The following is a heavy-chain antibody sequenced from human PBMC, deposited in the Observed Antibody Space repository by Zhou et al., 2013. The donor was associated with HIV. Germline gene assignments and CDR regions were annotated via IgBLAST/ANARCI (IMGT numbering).Heavy chain of an antibody. V-gene: IGHV1-69*12. J-gene: IGHJ4*02. CDR2: IIPFFGTP. CDR1: GGTFTGYV. CDR3: ARCYYDNSGCDY. Sequence: QVQLVQSGAEVKKPGSSVKVSCKASGGTFTGYVISWVRQAPGQGLEWMGGIIPFFGTPNYAQKFQGRVAITAAESTSTAYLELSSLTSDDTAVYYCARCYYDNSGCDYWGQGTLVTVSS. D-gene: IGHD3-22*01.